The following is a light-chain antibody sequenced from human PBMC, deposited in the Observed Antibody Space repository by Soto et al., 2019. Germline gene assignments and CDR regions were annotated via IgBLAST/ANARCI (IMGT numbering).Light chain of an antibody. J-gene: IGLJ1*01. CDR1: STDVGGYKY. CDR2: DVT. Sequence: QSVLTQPASVSGSPGQPITISCTGTSTDVGGYKYVSWYQQHPGKAPKLMIYDVTSRPSGISNRFSGSKSGNTAFLIISGLQAEDEADYYCISYTSSDTYVFGTGTKVTVL. V-gene: IGLV2-14*01. CDR3: ISYTSSDTYV.